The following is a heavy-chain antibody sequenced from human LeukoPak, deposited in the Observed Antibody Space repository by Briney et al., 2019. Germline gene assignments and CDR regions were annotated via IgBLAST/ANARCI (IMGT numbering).Heavy chain of an antibody. D-gene: IGHD4-11*01. Sequence: RGEPLKISCKGSGYSFTSHWIGWVRQMPGKGLEWMRSMYPGDSDSTYSPSFQGQVTISADKSISTAYLQWSSLKASDTAMYYCARHETVSANYYYGMDVWGQGTTVTVSS. CDR1: GYSFTSHW. CDR3: ARHETVSANYYYGMDV. J-gene: IGHJ6*02. CDR2: MYPGDSDS. V-gene: IGHV5-51*01.